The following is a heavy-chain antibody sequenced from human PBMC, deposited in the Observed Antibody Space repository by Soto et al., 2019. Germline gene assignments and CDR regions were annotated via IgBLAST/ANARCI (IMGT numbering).Heavy chain of an antibody. Sequence: SSETMSLTCAVSGDSMSSSDYYWGWNRQPPGKGLEWIGSIYYSGSTYYNPSLQSRVAISVDTSKNQFSLKLKSVTAADTAIYYCARRTVNIRTFYSGLKTHCFDYWGQGAPVTVSS. V-gene: IGHV4-39*01. CDR2: IYYSGST. D-gene: IGHD6-19*01. CDR3: ARRTVNIRTFYSGLKTHCFDY. CDR1: GDSMSSSDYY. J-gene: IGHJ4*02.